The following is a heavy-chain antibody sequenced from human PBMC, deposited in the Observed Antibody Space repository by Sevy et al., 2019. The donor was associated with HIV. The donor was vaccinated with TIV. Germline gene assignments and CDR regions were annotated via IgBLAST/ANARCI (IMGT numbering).Heavy chain of an antibody. CDR2: ISRYNT. Sequence: ASKVSCKASGYTFTNYGITWVRQAPGQGLEWMGWISRYNTNYAQNLQGRVTMTTDTSTSTVYMGLRGLRSDDTAVYYCARAPSGSQGPGQYSQHWGQGTLVTVSS. J-gene: IGHJ1*01. CDR3: ARAPSGSQGPGQYSQH. CDR1: GYTFTNYG. D-gene: IGHD1-26*01. V-gene: IGHV1-18*01.